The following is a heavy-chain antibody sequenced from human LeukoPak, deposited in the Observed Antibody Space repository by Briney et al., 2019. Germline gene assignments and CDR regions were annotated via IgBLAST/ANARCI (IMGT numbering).Heavy chain of an antibody. V-gene: IGHV3-53*01. Sequence: GGSLRLSCAASGFTVSSNYMSWVRQAPGKGLEWVSVIYRGGDTYYADSVKGRFTISRDISENTLYLQMNSLRVEDTAVYYCARGLTTIGYWGQGTLVTVSS. D-gene: IGHD3-22*01. CDR1: GFTVSSNY. J-gene: IGHJ4*02. CDR2: IYRGGDT. CDR3: ARGLTTIGY.